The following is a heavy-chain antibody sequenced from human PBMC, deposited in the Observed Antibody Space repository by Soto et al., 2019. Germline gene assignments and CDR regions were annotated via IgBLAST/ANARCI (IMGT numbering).Heavy chain of an antibody. V-gene: IGHV1-69*01. D-gene: IGHD3-22*01. CDR3: ARSNYYDSSGYSNWYFDL. Sequence: QVQLVQSGAEVKKPGSSVKVSCKASGGTFSSYAISWVRQAPGQGLEWMGGIIPIFGTANYAQKFQGRVTITADESTSTAYMELSSLRSEDTAVYYCARSNYYDSSGYSNWYFDLWGRGTLVTVSS. CDR1: GGTFSSYA. J-gene: IGHJ2*01. CDR2: IIPIFGTA.